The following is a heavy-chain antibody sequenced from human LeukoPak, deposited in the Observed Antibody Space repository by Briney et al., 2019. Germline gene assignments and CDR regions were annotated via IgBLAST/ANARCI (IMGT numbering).Heavy chain of an antibody. CDR1: GITFSDHY. J-gene: IGHJ6*03. CDR3: ASGSYGSGFYYFYYMDV. CDR2: ISSGGDSI. D-gene: IGHD3-10*01. V-gene: IGHV3-11*04. Sequence: GSLRLSCAASGITFSDHYMSWIRQAPGKWLEWLSYISSGGDSIYYRDSVKCRCTISRDNAKNSVSLQMNRLRAEDTAVYYCASGSYGSGFYYFYYMDVWGKGTTVTVSS.